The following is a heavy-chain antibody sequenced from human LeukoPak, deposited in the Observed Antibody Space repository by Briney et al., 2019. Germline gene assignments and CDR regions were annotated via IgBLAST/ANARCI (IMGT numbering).Heavy chain of an antibody. Sequence: GGSLRLSCAASGFTFSSYAMHWVRQAPGKGLEYVSAISSNGGSTYYANSVKGRLTISRDHSKNTLYLQLGSLRAEDMAVYYCARDRGDSSSSSYFDYWGQGTLVTVSS. CDR1: GFTFSSYA. CDR2: ISSNGGST. CDR3: ARDRGDSSSSSYFDY. J-gene: IGHJ4*02. D-gene: IGHD6-6*01. V-gene: IGHV3-64*01.